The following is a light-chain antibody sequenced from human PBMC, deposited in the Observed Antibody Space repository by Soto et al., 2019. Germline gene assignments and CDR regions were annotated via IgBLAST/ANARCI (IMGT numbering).Light chain of an antibody. Sequence: QSALTQPASVSGSPGQSITISCTGTSSDVGAYNYVSWYQQHPGKAPKLMIYEVINRPAGVSDRFSGSKSGNTASLTISGLQAEDEAEYYCSSYTIRTTWVFGGGTKLTVL. J-gene: IGLJ3*02. V-gene: IGLV2-14*01. CDR2: EVI. CDR3: SSYTIRTTWV. CDR1: SSDVGAYNY.